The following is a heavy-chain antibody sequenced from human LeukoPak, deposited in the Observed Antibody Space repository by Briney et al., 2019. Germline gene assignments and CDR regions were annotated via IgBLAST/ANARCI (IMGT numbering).Heavy chain of an antibody. CDR2: IKQDGSEK. D-gene: IGHD6-25*01. V-gene: IGHV3-7*03. CDR1: GFTFSNYW. Sequence: PGGSLRLSCAASGFTFSNYWMSWVRQAPGKGLEWVANIKQDGSEKYYVDFVKGRFTISRDNPKNSLYLQMNTLRAEDTAVYYCAKGGSAEFDYWGQGTLVTVSS. CDR3: AKGGSAEFDY. J-gene: IGHJ4*02.